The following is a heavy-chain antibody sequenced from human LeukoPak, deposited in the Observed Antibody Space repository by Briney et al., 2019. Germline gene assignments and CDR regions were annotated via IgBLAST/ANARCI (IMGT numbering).Heavy chain of an antibody. Sequence: SETLSPTCTVSGGSISSGSYYWSWIRQPAGKGLEWIGRIYYSGRTYYNPSLKSRVTISVDTSKAQFSLKLSSVTAEAWAVFYCARAKVLLWFGELLAYFDYWGQGTLVTVSS. CDR2: IYYSGRT. D-gene: IGHD3-10*01. J-gene: IGHJ4*02. V-gene: IGHV4-61*10. CDR1: GGSISSGSYY. CDR3: ARAKVLLWFGELLAYFDY.